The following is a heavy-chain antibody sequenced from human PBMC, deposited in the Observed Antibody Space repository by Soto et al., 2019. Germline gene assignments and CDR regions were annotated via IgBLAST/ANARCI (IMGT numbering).Heavy chain of an antibody. J-gene: IGHJ1*01. D-gene: IGHD5-12*01. CDR2: LYGSGGGI. V-gene: IGHV3-23*01. CDR3: AKDAVSRDGVWLAHD. CDR1: GFSFSDYA. Sequence: QLLESGGGLVQPGGSLRLSCAASGFSFSDYAMIWVRQAPGKGLEWVSGLYGSGGGIHDADSVKGRFTISRDNYANSVYLQMNSLSVEDTAVYYCAKDAVSRDGVWLAHDWGQGTVVTVSS.